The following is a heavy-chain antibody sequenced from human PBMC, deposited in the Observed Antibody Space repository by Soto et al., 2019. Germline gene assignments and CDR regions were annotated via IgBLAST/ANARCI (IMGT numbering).Heavy chain of an antibody. D-gene: IGHD6-19*01. CDR2: IWYDGSNK. Sequence: QVQLVESGGGVVQPGRSLRLSCAASGFTFSSYGMHWVRQAPGKGLEWVAVIWYDGSNKYYADSVKGRFTISRDNSKNTPYLQMNSLRAEDTAVYYCARDQYSSGWKPFDYWGQGTLVTVSS. CDR3: ARDQYSSGWKPFDY. CDR1: GFTFSSYG. J-gene: IGHJ4*02. V-gene: IGHV3-33*01.